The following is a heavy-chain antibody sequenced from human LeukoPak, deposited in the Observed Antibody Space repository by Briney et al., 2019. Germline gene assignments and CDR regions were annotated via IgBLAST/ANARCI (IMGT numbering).Heavy chain of an antibody. Sequence: PGESLRLSCAAPGFTFSSYAMSWVRQAPGKGLEWVSAISGSGGSTYYADSVKGRFTISRDNSKNTLYLQMNSLRAEDTAVYYCAKDLVDYGDYQHWGQGTLVTVSS. V-gene: IGHV3-23*01. D-gene: IGHD4-17*01. CDR1: GFTFSSYA. J-gene: IGHJ4*02. CDR2: ISGSGGST. CDR3: AKDLVDYGDYQH.